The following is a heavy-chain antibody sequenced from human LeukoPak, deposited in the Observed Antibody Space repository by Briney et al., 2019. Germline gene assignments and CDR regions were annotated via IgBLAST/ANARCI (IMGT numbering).Heavy chain of an antibody. CDR3: VREENYYDGSGHSHIYFDS. D-gene: IGHD3-22*01. CDR2: IRYDGSIK. Sequence: QAGGSLRLSCAASGFTFSSYGMHWVRQAPGKGLEWVAFIRYDGSIKYYADSVKGRFTISRDSSKNSLYLQMDSLRPEDTAFYYCVREENYYDGSGHSHIYFDSWGQGTLVTVSS. CDR1: GFTFSSYG. V-gene: IGHV3-30*02. J-gene: IGHJ4*02.